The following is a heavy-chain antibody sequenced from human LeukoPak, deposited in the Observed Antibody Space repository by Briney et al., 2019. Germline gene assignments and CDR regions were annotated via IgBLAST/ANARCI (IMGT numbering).Heavy chain of an antibody. CDR1: GYTFTFYY. CDR2: INPHADST. J-gene: IGHJ4*02. CDR3: ARDGYCSGGSCHSFEY. D-gene: IGHD2-15*01. Sequence: GASVKVSCKTSGYTFTFYYIHWVRQAPGQGLEWMGIINPHADSTTYAQKSQGRVTMTRDMSTSTVYMELSSLRSEDTAVYFCARDGYCSGGSCHSFEYWGQGTLVTVSS. V-gene: IGHV1-46*01.